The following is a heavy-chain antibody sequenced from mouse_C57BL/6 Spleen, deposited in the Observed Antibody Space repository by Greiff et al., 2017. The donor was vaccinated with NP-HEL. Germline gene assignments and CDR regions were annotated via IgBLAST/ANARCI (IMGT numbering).Heavy chain of an antibody. Sequence: DVKLQESGPGLVKPSQSLSLTCSVTGYSITSGYYWNWIRQFPGNKLEWMGYISYDGSNNYNPSLKNRISITRDTSKNQFFLKLNSVTTEDTATYYCARAPFYYGSSDYAMDYWGQGTSVTVSS. J-gene: IGHJ4*01. CDR1: GYSITSGYY. CDR3: ARAPFYYGSSDYAMDY. V-gene: IGHV3-6*01. CDR2: ISYDGSN. D-gene: IGHD1-1*01.